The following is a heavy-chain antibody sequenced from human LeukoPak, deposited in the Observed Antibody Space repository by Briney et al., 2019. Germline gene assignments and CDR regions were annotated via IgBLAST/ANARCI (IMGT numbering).Heavy chain of an antibody. Sequence: GGSLRLSCAASGFTVSSNYMSWVRQAPGKGLEWVSVIYSGGSTYYADSVKGRFTISRDNSKNTLYLQMNSLRAEDTAVYYCAGSGLRYFDCPDYWGQGALVTVSS. CDR1: GFTVSSNY. V-gene: IGHV3-66*01. D-gene: IGHD3-9*01. CDR3: AGSGLRYFDCPDY. CDR2: IYSGGST. J-gene: IGHJ4*02.